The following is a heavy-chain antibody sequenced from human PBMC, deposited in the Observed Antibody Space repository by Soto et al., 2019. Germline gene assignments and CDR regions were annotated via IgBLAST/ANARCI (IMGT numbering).Heavy chain of an antibody. V-gene: IGHV1-18*04. CDR2: ISAYNGNT. J-gene: IGHJ2*01. Sequence: QVQLVQSGAEVKKPGASVKVSCKASGYTFTSYGISWVRQAPGQGLEWMGWISAYNGNTNYAQKLQGRVTMTTDTSRSTAYMELRSLRSDDTAVYHCARDQFGGFGLWYFDLWGRGTLVTVSS. D-gene: IGHD3-10*01. CDR3: ARDQFGGFGLWYFDL. CDR1: GYTFTSYG.